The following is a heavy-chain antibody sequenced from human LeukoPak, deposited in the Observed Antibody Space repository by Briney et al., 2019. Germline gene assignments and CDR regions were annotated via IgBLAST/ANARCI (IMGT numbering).Heavy chain of an antibody. Sequence: GESLQISCQGSGYSFATYWIGWVRQMPGKGLEWMGIIYPGDSDTRYSPSFQGQVTISADKSISTAYLQWSSLKASDTAMYYCATSTGDAFDIWGQGTMVTVSS. J-gene: IGHJ3*02. CDR3: ATSTGDAFDI. D-gene: IGHD1-1*01. CDR2: IYPGDSDT. CDR1: GYSFATYW. V-gene: IGHV5-51*01.